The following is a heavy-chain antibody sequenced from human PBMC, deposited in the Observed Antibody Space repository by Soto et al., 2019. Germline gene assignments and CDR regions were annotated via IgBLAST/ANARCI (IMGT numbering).Heavy chain of an antibody. V-gene: IGHV3-7*01. CDR2: IKQDGSHK. CDR1: GFTLSSFW. D-gene: IGHD3-16*02. CDR3: ARDGLITFGGVIAKRPPDAFDI. J-gene: IGHJ3*02. Sequence: GGSLRLSCVASGFTLSSFWMSWARQAPGKGLGWVANIKQDGSHKYYVPSVKGRFTISRDNAKNSLYLQMNSLRAEDTAVYYCARDGLITFGGVIAKRPPDAFDIWGQGTMVTVSS.